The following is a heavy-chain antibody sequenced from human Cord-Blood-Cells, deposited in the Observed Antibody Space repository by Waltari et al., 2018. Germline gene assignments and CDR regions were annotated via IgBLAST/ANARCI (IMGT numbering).Heavy chain of an antibody. CDR1: GGTFSSDA. CDR3: ATATVVTEDY. J-gene: IGHJ4*02. D-gene: IGHD4-17*01. V-gene: IGHV1-69*09. CDR2: IIPILGIA. Sequence: QVQMVQSGAEVKKPGSSVKVSCKASGGTFSSDAISWVLQAPGQGLEWMRSIIPILGIANYAQKFQGRVTITADKSTSTAYMELSSLRSEDTAVYYCATATVVTEDYWGQGTLVTVSS.